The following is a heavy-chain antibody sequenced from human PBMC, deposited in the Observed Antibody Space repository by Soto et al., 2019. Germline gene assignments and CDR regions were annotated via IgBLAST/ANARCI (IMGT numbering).Heavy chain of an antibody. CDR1: GFTFSSYA. Sequence: QVQLVESGGGVVQPGRSLRLSCAASGFTFSSYAMHWVRQAPGKGLEWVAVISYDGSNKYYADSVKGRFTISRDNSKNTLYLQMNSLRADDTAVYYCARDSCLNYFDYWGQGTLVTVSS. D-gene: IGHD3-16*01. V-gene: IGHV3-30-3*01. J-gene: IGHJ4*02. CDR2: ISYDGSNK. CDR3: ARDSCLNYFDY.